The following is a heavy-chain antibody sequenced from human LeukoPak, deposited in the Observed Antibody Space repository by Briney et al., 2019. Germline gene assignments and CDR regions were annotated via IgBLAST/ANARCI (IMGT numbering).Heavy chain of an antibody. CDR3: ARGELDILGY. CDR2: INHSGST. J-gene: IGHJ4*02. V-gene: IGHV4-34*01. D-gene: IGHD3-9*01. CDR1: GGSFSGYY. Sequence: PSETLSLTCAVYGGSFSGYYWSWIRQPPGKGLEWIGEINHSGSTNYNPSLKSRVTISVDTSKNQFSLKLSSVTAADTGVYYCARGELDILGYWGQGTLVTVSS.